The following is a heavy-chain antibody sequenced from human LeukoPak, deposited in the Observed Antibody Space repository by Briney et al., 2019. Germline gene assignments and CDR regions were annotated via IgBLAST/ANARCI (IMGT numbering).Heavy chain of an antibody. CDR1: GVSIGSGTHY. J-gene: IGHJ4*02. CDR3: AASSGVTLGRF. D-gene: IGHD3-16*01. V-gene: IGHV4-31*03. Sequence: SETLSLTCTVSGVSIGSGTHYYNWIRQHPGKGLEWIGYIYHTGITSYNPSLKSRVIMSVDTSINQVSLKLSSLTAADTAVYYCAASSGVTLGRFWGQGTLVSVSS. CDR2: IYHTGIT.